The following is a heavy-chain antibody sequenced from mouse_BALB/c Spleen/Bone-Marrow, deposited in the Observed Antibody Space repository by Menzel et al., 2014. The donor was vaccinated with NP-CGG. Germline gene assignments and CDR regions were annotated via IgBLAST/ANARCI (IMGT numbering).Heavy chain of an antibody. Sequence: VKVEESGPGLVAPSQSLSITCTVSGFSLTGYGVHWVRQPPGKGLEWLGAIWAGGSTNYNSALMSRLSITKDNSKSQVFLEMDSLQTDDTAMYYCARVFTTATWGFAYWGQGTLVTVSA. D-gene: IGHD1-2*01. CDR1: GFSLTGYG. J-gene: IGHJ3*01. V-gene: IGHV2-9*02. CDR3: ARVFTTATWGFAY. CDR2: IWAGGST.